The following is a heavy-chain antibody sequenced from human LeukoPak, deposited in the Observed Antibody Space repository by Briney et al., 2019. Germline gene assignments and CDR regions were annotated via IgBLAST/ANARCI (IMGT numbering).Heavy chain of an antibody. CDR2: IKSKTDGGTT. V-gene: IGHV3-15*01. CDR1: GFTFSNAW. Sequence: GGSLRLSCAASGFTFSNAWMSWVRQAPGKGLEWVGRIKSKTDGGTTDYAAPVKGRFTISRDDSKNTLYLQMNSLKTEDTAVYYCTTPAPVEYYYDSSGYHTLGFQHWGQGTLVTVSS. J-gene: IGHJ1*01. D-gene: IGHD3-22*01. CDR3: TTPAPVEYYYDSSGYHTLGFQH.